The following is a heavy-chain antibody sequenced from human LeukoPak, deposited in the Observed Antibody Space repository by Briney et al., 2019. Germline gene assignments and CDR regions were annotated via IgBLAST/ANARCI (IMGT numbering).Heavy chain of an antibody. V-gene: IGHV3-23*01. CDR1: GFTFSSYA. D-gene: IGHD3-22*01. Sequence: AGGSLRLSCVASGFTFSSYAMSWVRQAPGKGLGWVSALSSSGSNTHYADSVKGRFTISRDTSKKTLYLQMNSLRAEDTALYFCAKGLSPHSSGYYFDYWGQGTLVTVSS. J-gene: IGHJ4*02. CDR2: LSSSGSNT. CDR3: AKGLSPHSSGYYFDY.